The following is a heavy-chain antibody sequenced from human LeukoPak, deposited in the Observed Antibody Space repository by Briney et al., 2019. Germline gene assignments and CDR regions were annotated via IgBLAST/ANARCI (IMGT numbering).Heavy chain of an antibody. CDR3: ARHPEALLWFEANYYYGMDV. V-gene: IGHV4-59*08. CDR2: IYYSGST. D-gene: IGHD3-10*01. CDR1: GGSISSYY. J-gene: IGHJ6*02. Sequence: SETLSLTCTVSGGSISSYYWSWIRQPPGKGLEWIGYIYYSGSTNYNPSLKSRVTISVDTSKNQFSLKLSSVTAADTAVYYCARHPEALLWFEANYYYGMDVWGQGTTVTVSS.